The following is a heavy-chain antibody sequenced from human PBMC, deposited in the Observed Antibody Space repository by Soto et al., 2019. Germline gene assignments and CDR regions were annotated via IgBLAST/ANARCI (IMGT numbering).Heavy chain of an antibody. CDR2: IFSNDEK. CDR3: ASTYSTSWYWFDT. V-gene: IGHV2-26*04. CDR1: GFSLSNAGLG. D-gene: IGHD6-13*01. Sequence: QVTVKESGPVLVKPTETLTLTCTVSGFSLSNAGLGVSWIRQPPGKALEWLAHIFSNDEKSYSTSLKSRLTTSXDXXKSQVVLIMTNMDPVDTATYYCASTYSTSWYWFDTWGQGTLVTVSS. J-gene: IGHJ5*02.